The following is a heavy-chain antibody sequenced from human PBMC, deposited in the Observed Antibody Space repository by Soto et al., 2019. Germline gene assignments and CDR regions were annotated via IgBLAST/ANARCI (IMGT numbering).Heavy chain of an antibody. Sequence: SETLSLTCAVYGGSFSGYYWSWIRQPPGKGLEWIGEINHSGSTNYNPSLKSRVTISVDTSKNQFSLKLSSVTAADTAVYYCARAPGGYYVFYWGQGTLVTFPQ. CDR1: GGSFSGYY. J-gene: IGHJ4*02. CDR3: ARAPGGYYVFY. D-gene: IGHD3-10*02. V-gene: IGHV4-34*01. CDR2: INHSGST.